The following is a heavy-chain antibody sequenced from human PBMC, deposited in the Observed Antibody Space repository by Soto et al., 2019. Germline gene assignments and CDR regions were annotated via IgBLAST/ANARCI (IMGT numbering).Heavy chain of an antibody. V-gene: IGHV4-39*01. CDR2: IYYSGST. J-gene: IGHJ6*03. D-gene: IGHD6-13*01. CDR1: RGSISSNSYY. Sequence: SETLPLTCTVSRGSISSNSYYWGWIRPPPGKGLEWIGRIYYSGSTYYNPSLRSRVNISIDTTNNQCSVKLSFVTAAVTAVYFCSRHVDGSSCLYYYYYYMDVWGNETTVSV. CDR3: SRHVDGSSCLYYYYYYMDV.